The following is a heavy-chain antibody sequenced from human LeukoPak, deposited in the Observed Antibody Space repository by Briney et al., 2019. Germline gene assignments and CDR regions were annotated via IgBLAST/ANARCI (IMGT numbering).Heavy chain of an antibody. CDR3: ARGDSDKTLY. CDR2: INPNSGGT. J-gene: IGHJ4*02. D-gene: IGHD2-21*02. V-gene: IGHV1-2*02. CDR1: GYTFTGYY. Sequence: ASVKVSCKASGYTFTGYYIHWVRQAPGQGLEWMGWINPNSGGTNYAQKFQDRVTMTRDPSITTAYMELNRLTSDDTAVYYCARGDSDKTLYWGQGTLVTVSS.